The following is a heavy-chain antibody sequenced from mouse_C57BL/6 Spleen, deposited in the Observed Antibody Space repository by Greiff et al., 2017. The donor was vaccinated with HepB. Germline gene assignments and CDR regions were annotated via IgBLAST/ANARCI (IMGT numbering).Heavy chain of an antibody. CDR1: GYTFTDYY. CDR3: ARGGFYGNDYAMDD. J-gene: IGHJ4*01. CDR2: INPNNGGT. D-gene: IGHD2-1*01. V-gene: IGHV1-26*01. Sequence: VQLQQSGPELVKPGASVKISCKASGYTFTDYYMNWVKQSHGKSLEWIGDINPNNGGTSYNQKFKGKATLTVDKSSSTAYMELRSLTSEDSAVYDCARGGFYGNDYAMDDWGQGTAVTVSS.